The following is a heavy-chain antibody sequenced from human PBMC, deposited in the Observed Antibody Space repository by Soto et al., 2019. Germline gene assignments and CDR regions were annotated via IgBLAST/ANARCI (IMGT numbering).Heavy chain of an antibody. CDR2: VSIGGST. CDR3: AKRRGAGGHFDY. V-gene: IGHV3-23*01. J-gene: IGHJ4*02. CDR1: GFTFSSYA. D-gene: IGHD2-15*01. Sequence: PGVTLRLFCSASGFTFSSYAMGWVRQGPGKGLEWLAVVSIGGSTHYADSVRGRFTISRDNSKNTLSLQMNSLTAEDTAVYFCAKRRGAGGHFDYWGQGALVTVSS.